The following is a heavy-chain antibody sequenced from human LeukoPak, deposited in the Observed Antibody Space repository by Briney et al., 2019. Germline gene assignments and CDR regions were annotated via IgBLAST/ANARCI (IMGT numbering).Heavy chain of an antibody. CDR3: AKDHGFYGSGSYYKPHDTNYYFDY. V-gene: IGHV1-8*01. J-gene: IGHJ4*02. CDR2: MNPNSGNT. CDR1: GYTFTSYD. Sequence: ASVKVSCKASGYTFTSYDINWVRQATGQGLEWMGWMNPNSGNTGYAQKFQGRVTMTRNTSISTAYMELSSLRSEDTAVYYCAKDHGFYGSGSYYKPHDTNYYFDYWGQGTLVTVSS. D-gene: IGHD3-10*01.